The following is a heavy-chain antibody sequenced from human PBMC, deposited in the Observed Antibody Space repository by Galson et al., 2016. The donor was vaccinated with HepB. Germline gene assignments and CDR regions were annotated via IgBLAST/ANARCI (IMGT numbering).Heavy chain of an antibody. V-gene: IGHV3-23*01. CDR1: GFTFSSYA. CDR3: AKEFRDDYGASWGVDV. J-gene: IGHJ6*02. Sequence: SLRLSCAASGFTFSSYAMSWVRQAPGKGLEWVSAISGSGGSTYYADSVKGRFTISRDNSKNTLYLQMTSLRAEDTAVYYCAKEFRDDYGASWGVDVWGQGTTVTVSS. D-gene: IGHD4-17*01. CDR2: ISGSGGST.